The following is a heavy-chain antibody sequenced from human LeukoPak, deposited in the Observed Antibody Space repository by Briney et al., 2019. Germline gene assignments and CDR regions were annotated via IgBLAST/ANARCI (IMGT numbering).Heavy chain of an antibody. CDR2: ISSDGSNT. CDR1: GFTFSSYS. Sequence: PGASLRLSCAASGFTFSSYSMHWVRQAPGKGLVWVSRISSDGSNTNYADSVKGRFTISRDNAKNTLYLQMNSLRAEDTALYYCARQNRDFDYWGQGTLVTVSS. J-gene: IGHJ4*02. CDR3: ARQNRDFDY. D-gene: IGHD1-14*01. V-gene: IGHV3-74*01.